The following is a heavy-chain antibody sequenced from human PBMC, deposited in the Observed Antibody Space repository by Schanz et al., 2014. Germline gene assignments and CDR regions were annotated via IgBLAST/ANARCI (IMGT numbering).Heavy chain of an antibody. CDR3: ASVIMVAGNHRDGRGV. Sequence: QVQLVESGGGVVQPGRSLRLSCAASGFTFSDYYMTWIRQAPGKGLEWISSISNSGTYTKYADSVKGRFVISRDNARSSLYLQMSSLRDGDAAVYYCASVIMVAGNHRDGRGVWGQGTTVIVSS. CDR2: ISNSGTYT. D-gene: IGHD6-19*01. V-gene: IGHV3-11*05. J-gene: IGHJ6*02. CDR1: GFTFSDYY.